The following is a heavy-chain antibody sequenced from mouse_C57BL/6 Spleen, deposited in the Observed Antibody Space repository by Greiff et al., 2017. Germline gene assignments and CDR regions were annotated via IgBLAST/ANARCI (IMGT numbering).Heavy chain of an antibody. CDR1: GYSITSGYY. J-gene: IGHJ3*01. D-gene: IGHD1-1*01. CDR2: ISYDGSN. V-gene: IGHV3-6*01. Sequence: EVKLQESGPGLVKPSQSLSLTCSVTGYSITSGYYWNWIRQFPGNKLEWMGYISYDGSNNYNPSLKNRISITRDTSKNQFFLKLNSVTTEDTATYYCASDYYYGSSLFAYWGQGTLVTVSA. CDR3: ASDYYYGSSLFAY.